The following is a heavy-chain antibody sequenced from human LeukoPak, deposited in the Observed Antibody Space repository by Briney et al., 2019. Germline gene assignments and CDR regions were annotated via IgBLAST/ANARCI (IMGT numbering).Heavy chain of an antibody. CDR2: SYYSGST. CDR1: GGSISSSSYY. CDR3: ARQNVLLWFGEG. Sequence: PSETLSLTCTVSGGSISSSSYYWGWIRQPPGKGLEWIGSSYYSGSTYYNPSLKSRVTISVDTSKNQFSLKLSSVTAADTAVYYCARQNVLLWFGEGWGQGTLVTVSS. J-gene: IGHJ4*02. V-gene: IGHV4-39*01. D-gene: IGHD3-10*01.